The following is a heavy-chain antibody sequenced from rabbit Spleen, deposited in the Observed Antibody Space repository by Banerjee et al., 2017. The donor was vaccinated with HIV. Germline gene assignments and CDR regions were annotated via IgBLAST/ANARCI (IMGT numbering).Heavy chain of an antibody. CDR2: INIVTGKS. V-gene: IGHV1S40*01. CDR1: GFSFSRGYD. CDR3: ARDLVAVIGWNFNL. D-gene: IGHD1-1*01. J-gene: IGHJ4*01. Sequence: LVESGGGLVKPGASLTLTCKASGFSFSRGYDMCWVRQAPGKGLEWIACINIVTGKSVYASWAKGRFTMSRTSSTTVTLQMTSLTAADTATYFCARDLVAVIGWNFNLWGPGTLVTVS.